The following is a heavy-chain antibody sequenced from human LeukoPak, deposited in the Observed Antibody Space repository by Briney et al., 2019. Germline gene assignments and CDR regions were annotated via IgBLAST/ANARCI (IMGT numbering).Heavy chain of an antibody. CDR2: ISPYNGDT. CDR1: GYTFNTYG. CDR3: ARDKAFLGYYDTSGYFQQWFDS. V-gene: IGHV1-18*04. D-gene: IGHD3-22*01. J-gene: IGHJ5*01. Sequence: ASVKVSCKASGYTFNTYGISWMRQAPGQGLEWMGWISPYNGDTHYAQKFQDRVTMTTDTSTSTAYMDLRSLRSDDTAVYYCARDKAFLGYYDTSGYFQQWFDSWGQGTLVTVSS.